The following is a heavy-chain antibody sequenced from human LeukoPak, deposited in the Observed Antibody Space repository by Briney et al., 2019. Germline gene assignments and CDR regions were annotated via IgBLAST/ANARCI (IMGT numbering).Heavy chain of an antibody. CDR2: IYYSGST. J-gene: IGHJ6*02. CDR1: GGSISSGDYC. V-gene: IGHV4-30-4*01. CDR3: ARAGDTYYYYGMDV. Sequence: SQTLSLTCTVSGGSISSGDYCWSWIRQPPGKGLEWVGYIYYSGSTYYNPSLKSRVTISVDTSKNQFSLKLSSVTAADTAVYYCARAGDTYYYYGMDVWGQGTTVTVSS. D-gene: IGHD1-26*01.